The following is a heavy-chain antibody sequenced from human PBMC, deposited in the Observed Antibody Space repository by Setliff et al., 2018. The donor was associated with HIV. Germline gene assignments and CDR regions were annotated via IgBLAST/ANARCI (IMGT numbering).Heavy chain of an antibody. Sequence: SVKVSCKASGYTFTSYFMHWVRQAPGQGLEWMGGIIPLFGTADYAQKYRGRVTITADESTSTAYMELSSLRFDDTAVYYCARDNSDYGDSAYFDYWGQGTLVTVSS. V-gene: IGHV1-69*13. CDR3: ARDNSDYGDSAYFDY. J-gene: IGHJ4*02. CDR2: IIPLFGTA. D-gene: IGHD4-17*01. CDR1: GYTFTSYF.